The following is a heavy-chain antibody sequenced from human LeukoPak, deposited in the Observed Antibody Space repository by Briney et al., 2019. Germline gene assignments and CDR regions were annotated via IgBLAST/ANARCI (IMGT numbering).Heavy chain of an antibody. V-gene: IGHV3-53*01. CDR3: ARSGINYGYNWFDS. D-gene: IGHD5-18*01. J-gene: IGHJ5*01. Sequence: GSLKLSCAASGFSVSSDYMSWVRQAPGKGLEWVSVLYSGGSTDYAASVKGRFTISRDNSKNTLYLQRNSLRAEDTAVYYCARSGINYGYNWFDSWGQGTLVTVSS. CDR2: LYSGGST. CDR1: GFSVSSDY.